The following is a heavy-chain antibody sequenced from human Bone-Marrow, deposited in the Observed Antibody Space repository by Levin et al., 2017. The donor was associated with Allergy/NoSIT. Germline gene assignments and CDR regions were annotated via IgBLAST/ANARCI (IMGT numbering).Heavy chain of an antibody. Sequence: ETLSLTCAASGFSFTNFAMTWVRQAPGKGLEWVSGISGTGYSTYYADSVKGRVTISRDNSKNTLHLQMNGLRAEDTAVYYCAKDMDYYDSSGHHYFYAMDVWGQGTTVTVSS. J-gene: IGHJ6*02. CDR2: ISGTGYST. CDR1: GFSFTNFA. V-gene: IGHV3-23*01. D-gene: IGHD3-22*01. CDR3: AKDMDYYDSSGHHYFYAMDV.